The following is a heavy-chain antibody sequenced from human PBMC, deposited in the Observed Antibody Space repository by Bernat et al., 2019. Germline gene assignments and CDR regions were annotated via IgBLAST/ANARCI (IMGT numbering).Heavy chain of an antibody. CDR1: GFTFTDYW. Sequence: EVLLVESGGGLVQPGGSLRLSCAASGFTFTDYWMHWVRQAPGKGLVWVSRINNDGSDTIYADSVKGRFTLSRENAKNTLYLQMNSLRVEDTAVYYCARGGWSHGFDIWGQGTMVTVSS. CDR3: ARGGWSHGFDI. J-gene: IGHJ3*02. V-gene: IGHV3-74*01. CDR2: INNDGSDT. D-gene: IGHD3-3*01.